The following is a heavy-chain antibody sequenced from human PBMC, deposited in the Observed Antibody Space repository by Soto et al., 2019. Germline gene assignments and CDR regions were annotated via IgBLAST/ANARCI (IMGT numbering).Heavy chain of an antibody. CDR2: INPSGGST. V-gene: IGHV1-46*01. D-gene: IGHD2-2*02. CDR3: ARASCSSTSCYTGNWFDP. CDR1: GNTFTSYY. Sequence: QVELVQSGAEVKKPGASVKVSCKASGNTFTSYYMHWVRQAPGQGLEWMGIINPSGGSTSYAQNFQSRVSMTRDTSTSTVYMELSSLRSEDTAVYYCARASCSSTSCYTGNWFDPWGQGTLDTVSS. J-gene: IGHJ5*02.